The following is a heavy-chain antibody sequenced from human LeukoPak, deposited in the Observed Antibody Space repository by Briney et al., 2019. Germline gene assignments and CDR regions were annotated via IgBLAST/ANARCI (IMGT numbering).Heavy chain of an antibody. CDR2: IYYSGST. Sequence: PSETLSLTCTVSGGSISSYYWSWIRQPPGKGLEWIGYIYYSGSTNYNPSLKSRVTISVDTSKNQFSLKLSSVTAADTAVYYCARDRRRDGYNNYYYYYMDVWGKGTTVTISS. CDR3: ARDRRRDGYNNYYYYYMDV. CDR1: GGSISSYY. D-gene: IGHD5-24*01. V-gene: IGHV4-59*01. J-gene: IGHJ6*03.